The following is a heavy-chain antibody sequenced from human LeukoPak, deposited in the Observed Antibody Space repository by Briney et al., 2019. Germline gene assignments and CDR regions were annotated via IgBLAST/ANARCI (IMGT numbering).Heavy chain of an antibody. J-gene: IGHJ4*02. CDR3: ARFQGAHY. CDR1: GFTFSTYS. CDR2: ISSSSTYI. D-gene: IGHD4/OR15-4a*01. V-gene: IGHV3-21*01. Sequence: GGSLRLSCTASGFTFSTYSMTWVRQAPGMGLEWVSSISSSSTYIYYADSVKGRFTISRDNTKNSLYLQMNSLRAEDTAVYYCARFQGAHYWGQGTLVTVSS.